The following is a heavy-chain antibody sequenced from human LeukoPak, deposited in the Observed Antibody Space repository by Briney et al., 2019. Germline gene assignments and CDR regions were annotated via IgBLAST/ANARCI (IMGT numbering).Heavy chain of an antibody. V-gene: IGHV3-23*01. Sequence: GGSLRLSCAAYGFTFSSYAMSWVRQAPGKGLEWVSAISGSGGSTYYADSVKGRFTISTDNSKNTLYLQMNSLRAEDTAVYYCAKDWDYYDSSGYYFDYWGQGTLVTVSS. CDR1: GFTFSSYA. J-gene: IGHJ4*02. CDR2: ISGSGGST. CDR3: AKDWDYYDSSGYYFDY. D-gene: IGHD3-22*01.